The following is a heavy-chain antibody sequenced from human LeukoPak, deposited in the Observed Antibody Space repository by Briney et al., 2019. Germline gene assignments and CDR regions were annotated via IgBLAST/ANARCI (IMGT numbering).Heavy chain of an antibody. CDR3: ARWMTYYYGSSGYYDAFDI. D-gene: IGHD3-22*01. J-gene: IGHJ3*02. CDR1: GYTFTSYG. V-gene: IGHV1-18*01. CDR2: ISAYNGNT. Sequence: GASVKVSCKASGYTFTSYGISWVRQAPGQGLEWMGWISAYNGNTNYAQKLQGRVTMTTDTSTSTAYMELRSLRSDDTAVYYCARWMTYYYGSSGYYDAFDIWGQGTMVTVSS.